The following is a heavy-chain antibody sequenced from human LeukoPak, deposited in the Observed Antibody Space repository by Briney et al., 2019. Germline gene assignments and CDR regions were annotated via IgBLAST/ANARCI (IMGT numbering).Heavy chain of an antibody. V-gene: IGHV3-30-3*01. J-gene: IGHJ4*02. Sequence: GGSLRLSCAASGFTFSNYAMNWVRQAPGKGLEWVVVISYDGGNKYYADSVRGRFTISRDNSKSTLYLQMNSLRAEDTAVYYCAKDVYCSGTVGCIDYWGQGTLVTVSS. CDR2: ISYDGGNK. CDR3: AKDVYCSGTVGCIDY. CDR1: GFTFSNYA. D-gene: IGHD2-15*01.